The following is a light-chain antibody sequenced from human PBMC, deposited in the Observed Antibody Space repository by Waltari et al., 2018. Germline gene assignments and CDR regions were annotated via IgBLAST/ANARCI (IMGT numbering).Light chain of an antibody. CDR3: QQYSNWPLT. Sequence: EIVLTQSPGTLSLSPGERATLSCRASQSVSSTLAWYQQKPGQAPRLLIYGASNRATCIPDRFSGSGSGTDFTLTISSLEPEDFAVYYCQQYSNWPLTFGGGTKVEIK. J-gene: IGKJ4*01. V-gene: IGKV3-15*01. CDR1: QSVSST. CDR2: GAS.